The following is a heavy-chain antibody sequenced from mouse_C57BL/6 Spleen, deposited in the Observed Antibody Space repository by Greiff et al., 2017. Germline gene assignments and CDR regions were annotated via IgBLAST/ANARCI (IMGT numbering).Heavy chain of an antibody. CDR1: GYTFTDYN. CDR2: INPNNGGT. V-gene: IGHV1-22*01. CDR3: ARDYDGYYVSDY. Sequence: EVQLQESGPELVKPGASVKMSCKASGYTFTDYNMHWVKQSHGKSLEWIGYINPNNGGTSYNQKFKGKATLTVNKYSSTAYMELRSLTSEDSAVYYCARDYDGYYVSDYWGQGTTLTVSS. D-gene: IGHD2-3*01. J-gene: IGHJ2*01.